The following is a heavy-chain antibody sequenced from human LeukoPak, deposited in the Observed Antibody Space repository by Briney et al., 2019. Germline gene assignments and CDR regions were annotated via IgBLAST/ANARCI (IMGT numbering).Heavy chain of an antibody. CDR1: GFTFSNYG. V-gene: IGHV3-30*19. J-gene: IGHJ4*02. D-gene: IGHD2-8*02. CDR2: ISYDGSTK. CDR3: ARDPSTGPASYIDY. Sequence: GGSLRLSCAASGFTFSNYGMHWVRQAPGKGLEWVAVISYDGSTKYYGDSVKGRFTISRDNSKSTLYLQTNSLRPEDTAMYYCARDPSTGPASYIDYWGQGTLVTVSS.